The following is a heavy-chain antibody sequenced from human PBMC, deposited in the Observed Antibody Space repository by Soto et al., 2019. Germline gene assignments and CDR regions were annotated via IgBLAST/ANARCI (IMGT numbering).Heavy chain of an antibody. Sequence: PSETLFLTCTVSGGSISSSPYYWAWVRQPPGKGLEWIGSIYYSGTTYYNPSLKSRVTISGDTSKNQFSLKMTSVTAADTAVYYCARDLRYDSSGYEGYYYYGMDVWGQGTTVTVSS. CDR1: GGSISSSPYY. V-gene: IGHV4-39*02. J-gene: IGHJ6*02. D-gene: IGHD3-22*01. CDR2: IYYSGTT. CDR3: ARDLRYDSSGYEGYYYYGMDV.